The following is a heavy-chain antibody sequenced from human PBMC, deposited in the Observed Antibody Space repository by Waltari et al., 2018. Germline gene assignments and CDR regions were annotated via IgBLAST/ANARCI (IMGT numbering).Heavy chain of an antibody. Sequence: QMQLVESGGGVVQPGRSLRLSCAASGFTFSSYGMHWVRQAPGKGLEWVAVIWYDGSNKYYADSVKGRFTISRDNSKNTLYLQMNSLRAEDTAVYYCARTNGHHYYYYYGMDVWGQGTTVTVSS. J-gene: IGHJ6*02. V-gene: IGHV3-33*01. CDR1: GFTFSSYG. CDR2: IWYDGSNK. D-gene: IGHD2-8*01. CDR3: ARTNGHHYYYYYGMDV.